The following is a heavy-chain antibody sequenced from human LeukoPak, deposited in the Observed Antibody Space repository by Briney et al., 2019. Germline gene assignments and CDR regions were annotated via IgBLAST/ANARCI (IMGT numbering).Heavy chain of an antibody. D-gene: IGHD3-10*01. Sequence: PGGSLRLSCFASRFTFSSYAMSWVRQAPGKGLEWVSRHNSDGSRTNYADSVQGRFTISRDNSKNTLYLQMNSLRAEDTAVYYCASSDPDLLLWFGELRTLSAFDIWGQGRMVTVYS. CDR3: ASSDPDLLLWFGELRTLSAFDI. CDR1: RFTFSSYA. J-gene: IGHJ3*02. CDR2: HNSDGSRT. V-gene: IGHV3-23*01.